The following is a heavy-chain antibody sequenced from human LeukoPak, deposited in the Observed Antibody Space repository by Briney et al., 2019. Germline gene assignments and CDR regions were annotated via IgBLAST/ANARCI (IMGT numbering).Heavy chain of an antibody. J-gene: IGHJ4*02. Sequence: SETLSLTCTVSGYSISDPNYYWGWIRQPPGKGLQWIGSMYYTVTTYNNPSLKSRVTISVDTSKNQFSLKLSSATAADTAVYYCARGEVADYWGQGTLVTVSS. CDR3: ARGEVADY. CDR2: MYYTVTT. CDR1: GYSISDPNYY. V-gene: IGHV4-39*01.